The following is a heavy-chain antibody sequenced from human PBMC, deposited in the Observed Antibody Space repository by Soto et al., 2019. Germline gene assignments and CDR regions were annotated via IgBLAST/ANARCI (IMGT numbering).Heavy chain of an antibody. CDR1: GFTFSSYA. CDR2: IRGSGGST. D-gene: IGHD3-22*01. CDR3: AKDSTVTMIVVVPPYFDY. V-gene: IGHV3-23*01. Sequence: GGSLRLSCAASGFTFSSYAMSWVRQAPGKGLEWVSAIRGSGGSTYYADSVKGRFTISRDNSKNTLYLQMNSLRAEDTAVYYCAKDSTVTMIVVVPPYFDYWGQGTLVTVSS. J-gene: IGHJ4*02.